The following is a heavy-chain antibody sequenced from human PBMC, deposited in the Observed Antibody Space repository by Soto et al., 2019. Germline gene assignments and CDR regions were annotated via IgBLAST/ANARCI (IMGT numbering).Heavy chain of an antibody. V-gene: IGHV4-31*03. D-gene: IGHD3-22*01. CDR1: GDSISSGGYY. CDR3: ASTYYTASSGPFDY. CDR2: IYYSGTT. J-gene: IGHJ4*02. Sequence: QVQLQASGPGLVKPSQILSVTCTVSGDSISSGGYYWSWIRLHPGKGLEWIGYIYYSGTTYYNPSLESRVTISADTSENQFSLKVNSVTVADTAVYYCASTYYTASSGPFDYWGQGTLVTVSS.